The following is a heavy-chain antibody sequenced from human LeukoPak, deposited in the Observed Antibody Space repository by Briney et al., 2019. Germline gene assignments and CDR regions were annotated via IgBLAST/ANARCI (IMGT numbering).Heavy chain of an antibody. Sequence: GGSLRLSCAASGFTVSSNYMNWVRQAPGKGLEWVSFISSSGATIYYADSVKGRFTTSRDNAKNSLYLQMNSLRAEDTAVYYCARYLLAGVRVFDYWGQGTLVTVSS. J-gene: IGHJ4*02. CDR1: GFTVSSNY. CDR3: ARYLLAGVRVFDY. CDR2: ISSSGATI. D-gene: IGHD6-19*01. V-gene: IGHV3-48*03.